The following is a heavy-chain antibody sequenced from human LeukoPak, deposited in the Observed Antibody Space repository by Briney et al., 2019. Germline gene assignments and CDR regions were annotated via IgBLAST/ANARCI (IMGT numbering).Heavy chain of an antibody. V-gene: IGHV3-7*01. Sequence: GALRLSCAASGFTFSSYWMSWVRQAPGKGLEWVANMKQDGSEKYYVDSVKGRFTISRDNAKNSLYLQMNSLRAEDTAVYYCARDSSSGWYYFGHYYYYMDVWGKGTTVTISS. CDR2: MKQDGSEK. J-gene: IGHJ6*03. CDR3: ARDSSSGWYYFGHYYYYMDV. CDR1: GFTFSSYW. D-gene: IGHD6-19*01.